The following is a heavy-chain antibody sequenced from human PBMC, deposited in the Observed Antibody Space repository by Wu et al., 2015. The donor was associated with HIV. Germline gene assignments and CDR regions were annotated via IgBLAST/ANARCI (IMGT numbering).Heavy chain of an antibody. V-gene: IGHV1-2*02. CDR3: ARGHTMVRGVMDRDYFDY. D-gene: IGHD3-10*01. J-gene: IGHJ4*02. Sequence: QVQLVQSGAEVKKPGASVKVSCKASGYTFTGYYMHWVRQAPGQGLEWMGWINPNSGGTNYAQKFQGRVTMTRDTSISTAYMELSRLRSDDTAVYYCARGHTMVRGVMDRDYFDYWGQGTLGHRLL. CDR2: INPNSGGT. CDR1: GYTFTGYY.